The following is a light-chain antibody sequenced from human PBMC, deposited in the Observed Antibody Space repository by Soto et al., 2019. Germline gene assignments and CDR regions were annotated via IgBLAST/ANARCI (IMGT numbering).Light chain of an antibody. CDR3: QHYNSYSET. CDR1: QTISSW. V-gene: IGKV1-5*03. Sequence: DIKMKQSPSTLSGTGGDRVTITCRASQTISSWLAWYQQKPGKAPKLLIYKASTLKSGVPSRFSGSGSGTEFTLTISSLQPDDFATYYCQHYNSYSETFGQVAKVDNK. J-gene: IGKJ1*01. CDR2: KAS.